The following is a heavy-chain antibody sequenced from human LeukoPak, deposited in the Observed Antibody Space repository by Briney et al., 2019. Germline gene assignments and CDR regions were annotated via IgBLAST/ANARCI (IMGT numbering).Heavy chain of an antibody. CDR1: GGSLSSSSYY. J-gene: IGHJ4*02. D-gene: IGHD5-18*01. CDR2: IYYGGST. V-gene: IGHV4-39*01. Sequence: PQTLSLTCTVSGGSLSSSSYYWGWISQPPGKGLEWIGCIYYGGSTYYNPSLKSRLTISVDTSKIQFSLKLSSVTAADTAVYYCASTYSYGSYYVYYWVEGSLVAV. CDR3: ASTYSYGSYYVYY.